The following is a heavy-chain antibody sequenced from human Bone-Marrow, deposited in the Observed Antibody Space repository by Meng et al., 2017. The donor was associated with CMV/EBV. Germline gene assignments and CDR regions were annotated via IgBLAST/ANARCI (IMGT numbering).Heavy chain of an antibody. J-gene: IGHJ3*02. CDR1: GYDFNTYA. V-gene: IGHV1-2*02. CDR2: INPNSGGT. D-gene: IGHD1-26*01. Sequence: ASVKVSCKASGYDFNTYAMTWVRQAPGQGLEWMGWINPNSGGTNYAQKFQGRVTMTRDTSISTAYMELSRLRSDDTAVYYCARDKVVGATSYDAFDIWGQGTMVTVSS. CDR3: ARDKVVGATSYDAFDI.